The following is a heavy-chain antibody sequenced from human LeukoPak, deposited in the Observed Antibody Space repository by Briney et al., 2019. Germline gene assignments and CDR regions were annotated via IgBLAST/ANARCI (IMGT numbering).Heavy chain of an antibody. CDR1: GGSISSGSYH. Sequence: SETLSLTCTVSGGSISSGSYHWSWIRQPAGKGLEWIGRIYTSGSPNYNPSLKSRVTISEDTSKNQFSLKLSSVTAADTAVYYCARLGDGYNGGGVDYWGQGTLVTVSS. V-gene: IGHV4-61*02. CDR2: IYTSGSP. J-gene: IGHJ4*02. CDR3: ARLGDGYNGGGVDY. D-gene: IGHD5-24*01.